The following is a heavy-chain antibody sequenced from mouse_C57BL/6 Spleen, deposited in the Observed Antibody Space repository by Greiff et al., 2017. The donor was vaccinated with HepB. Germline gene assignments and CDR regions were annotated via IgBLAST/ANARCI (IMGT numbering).Heavy chain of an antibody. V-gene: IGHV14-4*01. Sequence: EVQLQQSGAELVRPGASVKLSCTASGFNIKDDYMHWVKQRPEQGLEWIGWIDPANGDTEYASKFQGKATITADTSSNTAYLQLSSLTSEDTAVYYCTVGAMDYWGQGTSVTVSS. CDR1: GFNIKDDY. CDR2: IDPANGDT. CDR3: TVGAMDY. J-gene: IGHJ4*01.